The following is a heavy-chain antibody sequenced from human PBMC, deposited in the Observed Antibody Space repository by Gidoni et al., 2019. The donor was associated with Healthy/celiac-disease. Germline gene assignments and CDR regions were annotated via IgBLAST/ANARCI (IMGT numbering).Heavy chain of an antibody. CDR3: ARALEPRPDYYYYGMDV. Sequence: EVQLVESGGGLVQPGGSLRLSCAASGFTFSRYSMNWVRQATGQGLEWVSYISSSSSTIYYADSVKGRFTISRENAKNSLYLKMNSLRDEDTAVYYCARALEPRPDYYYYGMDVWGQGTTVTVSS. V-gene: IGHV3-48*02. CDR2: ISSSSSTI. J-gene: IGHJ6*02. CDR1: GFTFSRYS.